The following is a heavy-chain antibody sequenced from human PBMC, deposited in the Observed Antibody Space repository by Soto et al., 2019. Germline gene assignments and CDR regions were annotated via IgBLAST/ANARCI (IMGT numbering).Heavy chain of an antibody. V-gene: IGHV3-53*01. CDR2: IYSGGST. Sequence: GGSLRLTCAASGFTVISNYMSWVRQAPGKGLEWGSVIYSGGSTYYADSVKGRFTISRDNSKNTLYLQMNSLRAEDTAVYYCAGVSIAARSFDYWGQGTLVTVSS. CDR3: AGVSIAARSFDY. CDR1: GFTVISNY. D-gene: IGHD6-6*01. J-gene: IGHJ4*02.